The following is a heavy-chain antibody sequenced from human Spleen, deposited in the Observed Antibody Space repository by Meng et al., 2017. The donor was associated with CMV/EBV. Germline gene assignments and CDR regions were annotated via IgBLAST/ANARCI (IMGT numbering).Heavy chain of an antibody. CDR2: INPNSGGT. V-gene: IGHV1-2*02. CDR1: GYPFTGYY. Sequence: QVQLGQSGAEVKKPGASVKVSCKASGYPFTGYYMHWVRQAPGQGLEWMGWINPNSGGTNYAQKFQGRVTMTRDTSISTAYMELSRLRSDDTAVYYCARGSPHYDNLTGPWYWGQGTLVTVSS. CDR3: ARGSPHYDNLTGPWY. J-gene: IGHJ4*02. D-gene: IGHD3-9*01.